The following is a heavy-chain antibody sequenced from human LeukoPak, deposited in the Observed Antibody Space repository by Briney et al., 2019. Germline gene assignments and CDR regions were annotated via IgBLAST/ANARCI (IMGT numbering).Heavy chain of an antibody. CDR1: GGSINSDAGYY. V-gene: IGHV4-31*03. CDR3: ARDQGYCSGGSCGFDP. Sequence: SETLSLTCTVSGGSINSDAGYYWSWIRQHPGKGLEWIGHIYYTGSSYYNPSLKSRVTISVDTSKNQFSLKLSSVTAADTAVYYCARDQGYCSGGSCGFDPWGQGTLVTVSS. J-gene: IGHJ5*02. CDR2: IYYTGSS. D-gene: IGHD2-15*01.